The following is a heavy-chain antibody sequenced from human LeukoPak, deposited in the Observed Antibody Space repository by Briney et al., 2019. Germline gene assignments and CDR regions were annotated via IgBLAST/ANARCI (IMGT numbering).Heavy chain of an antibody. CDR3: ARDQTIFGVVISYGMDV. CDR1: GFTFNSYW. V-gene: IGHV3-7*01. J-gene: IGHJ6*02. Sequence: PGGSLRLSCAASGFTFNSYWMTWVRQAPGKGLEWLANIKQDGSEKYYVDSVKGRFTISRDNARNSVYLQMNSLRAEDTAVYYCARDQTIFGVVISYGMDVWGQGTTVTVSS. D-gene: IGHD3-3*01. CDR2: IKQDGSEK.